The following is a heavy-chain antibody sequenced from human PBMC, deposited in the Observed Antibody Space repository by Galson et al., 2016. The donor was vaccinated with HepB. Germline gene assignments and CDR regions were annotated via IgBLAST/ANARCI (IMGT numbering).Heavy chain of an antibody. D-gene: IGHD2-15*01. CDR1: GFDFNNFP. CDR2: INSDGRNT. J-gene: IGHJ6*02. V-gene: IGHV3-64*02. CDR3: ARAGGYCRNKTCGGLDV. Sequence: LRLSCAASGFDFNNFPMHWVRQAPGKGLEYVSSINSDGRNTYYGDSVKDRFIISRDNSKNTLFLQMGRLRLEDMAVYYCARAGGYCRNKTCGGLDVWGQGTTVIVS.